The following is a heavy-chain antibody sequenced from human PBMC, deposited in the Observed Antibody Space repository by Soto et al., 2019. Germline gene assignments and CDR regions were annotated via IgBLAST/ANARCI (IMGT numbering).Heavy chain of an antibody. CDR2: IVVGSGNT. J-gene: IGHJ6*02. D-gene: IGHD6-19*01. CDR1: GFTFTSSA. CDR3: AAGHIAVAGTPVYYYYGMDV. Sequence: GASVKVSCKASGFTFTSSAVQWVRQARGQRLEWIGWIVVGSGNTNYAQKFQERVTITRDMSTSTAYMELSSLRSEDTAVYYFAAGHIAVAGTPVYYYYGMDVWGQGTTVTVSS. V-gene: IGHV1-58*01.